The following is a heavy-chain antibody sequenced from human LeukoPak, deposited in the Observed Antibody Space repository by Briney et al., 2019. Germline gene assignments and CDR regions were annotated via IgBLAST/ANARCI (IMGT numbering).Heavy chain of an antibody. Sequence: SETLSLTCTVSGGSISSYYWSWLRQPAGKGLEWIGRIYTSGSTNYNPSLKSRVTMSVDTSKNQFSLKLSSVTAADTAVYYCAREIAAARANDYWGQGTLVTVSS. CDR3: AREIAAARANDY. CDR2: IYTSGST. CDR1: GGSISSYY. D-gene: IGHD6-13*01. V-gene: IGHV4-4*07. J-gene: IGHJ4*02.